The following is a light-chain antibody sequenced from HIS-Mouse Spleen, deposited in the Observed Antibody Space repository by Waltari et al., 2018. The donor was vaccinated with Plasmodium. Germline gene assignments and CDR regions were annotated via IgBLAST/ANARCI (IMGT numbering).Light chain of an antibody. Sequence: QSALTQPPSASGSPGQSVTISCTGTSSDVGGYNYVSWYQQHPGNAPKLMIYEVSKRPAWVPDRSAGAKSGNTASLTVSGLQAEDEADYYCSSYAGSNNLVFGGGTKLTVL. V-gene: IGLV2-8*01. CDR1: SSDVGGYNY. J-gene: IGLJ2*01. CDR3: SSYAGSNNLV. CDR2: EVS.